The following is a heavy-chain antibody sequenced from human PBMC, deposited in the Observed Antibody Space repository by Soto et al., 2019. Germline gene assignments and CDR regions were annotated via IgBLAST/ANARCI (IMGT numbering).Heavy chain of an antibody. Sequence: QVQLVQSGAEVKKPGASVKVSCKASGYTFTSYTISWVRQAPGQGLEWMGSISAYNGNTDYAQKFQGRVTRTTDTATSTCYMDLRSLRSDDTAVYYCARLAGGTSGWYYYYGMDVWGQGATVTVSS. CDR2: ISAYNGNT. CDR1: GYTFTSYT. J-gene: IGHJ6*02. CDR3: ARLAGGTSGWYYYYGMDV. V-gene: IGHV1-18*04. D-gene: IGHD6-19*01.